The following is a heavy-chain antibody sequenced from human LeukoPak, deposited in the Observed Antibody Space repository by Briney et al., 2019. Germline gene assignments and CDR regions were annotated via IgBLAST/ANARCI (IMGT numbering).Heavy chain of an antibody. Sequence: TGGSLRLSCAASGFTFSSYGMHWVRQAPGKGLEWVAFIRSDGSNKYYADSVKGRFTISRDNSKKTVYLQMSSLKTEDTGIYYCTRINMFSVGVDYWGQGSLVTVSS. CDR2: IRSDGSNK. CDR1: GFTFSSYG. CDR3: TRINMFSVGVDY. V-gene: IGHV3-30*02. D-gene: IGHD1-26*01. J-gene: IGHJ4*02.